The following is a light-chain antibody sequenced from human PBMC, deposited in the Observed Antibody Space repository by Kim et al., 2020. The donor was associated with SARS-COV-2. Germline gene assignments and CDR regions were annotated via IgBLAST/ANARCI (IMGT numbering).Light chain of an antibody. CDR1: SGHNSNA. J-gene: IGLJ3*02. Sequence: SVKLTCTLSSGHNSNAIAWHQQQPEKGPRYLMKVKSDGSHIKGDGIPDRFSGSSSGAERYLIISSLQSEDEADYYCQTWGTGIRVFGGGTKLTVL. CDR3: QTWGTGIRV. CDR2: VKSDGSH. V-gene: IGLV4-69*01.